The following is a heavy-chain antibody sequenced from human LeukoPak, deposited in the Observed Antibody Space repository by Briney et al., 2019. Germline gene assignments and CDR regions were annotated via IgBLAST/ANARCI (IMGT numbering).Heavy chain of an antibody. CDR1: GGSFSGYY. CDR2: INHSGST. Sequence: SETLSLTCAVYGGSFSGYYWSWIRQPPGKGLEWIGEINHSGSTNYNPSLKSRVTISVVTSKNQFSLKLSSVTAADTAVYYCARGRNWFDPWGQGTLVTVSS. V-gene: IGHV4-34*01. J-gene: IGHJ5*02. CDR3: ARGRNWFDP.